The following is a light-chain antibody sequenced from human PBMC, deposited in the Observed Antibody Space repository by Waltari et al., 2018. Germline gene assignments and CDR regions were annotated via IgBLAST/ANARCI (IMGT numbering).Light chain of an antibody. CDR2: RND. Sequence: QSVLTQPPSASATPGHRVIISCSGSDSNIGDNVVNWYQQLPGTAPKLLIYRNDLRHSGVPDRFSASKSGTSASLAISGLQSEDEADYYCATWDDGLGGVWVFGGGTKVTVL. CDR3: ATWDDGLGGVWV. CDR1: DSNIGDNV. V-gene: IGLV1-44*01. J-gene: IGLJ3*02.